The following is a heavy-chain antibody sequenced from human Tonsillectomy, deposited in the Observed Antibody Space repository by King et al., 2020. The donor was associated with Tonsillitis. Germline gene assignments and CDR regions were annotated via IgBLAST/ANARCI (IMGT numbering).Heavy chain of an antibody. V-gene: IGHV3-9*01. J-gene: IGHJ6*02. D-gene: IGHD3-9*01. CDR1: GFTFDDYA. CDR3: SGSYWVILPGHRPSYYYSAWDG. CDR2: ISWSSGSK. Sequence: VQLVESGGGLVQPGRSLRLSCAASGFTFDDYAIHWVRQVPGKGLEWVSGISWSSGSKGYADSVKGRFTISRDNAKNSLYLQMNSLRVEDTALYYCSGSYWVILPGHRPSYYYSAWDGWGQGTTVTVS.